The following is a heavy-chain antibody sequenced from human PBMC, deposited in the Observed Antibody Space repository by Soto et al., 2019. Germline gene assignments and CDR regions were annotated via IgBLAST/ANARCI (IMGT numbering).Heavy chain of an antibody. CDR3: ARAAAFGNYAYNWFDP. J-gene: IGHJ5*02. V-gene: IGHV1-46*01. CDR1: GYTFTYYH. CDR2: IYPSGGST. D-gene: IGHD4-4*01. Sequence: QVQLVQSGAEVKKPGASVKVSCKTSGYTFTYYHIHWLRQAPGQGPEWMGKIYPSGGSTNYAPKFGGRVTMSMDTSTRTVYMELRSLRSDDTAMYYCARAAAFGNYAYNWFDPWVQGTLVTVSS.